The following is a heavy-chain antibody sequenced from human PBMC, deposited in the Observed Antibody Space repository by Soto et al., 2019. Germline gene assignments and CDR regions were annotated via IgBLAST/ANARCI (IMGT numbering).Heavy chain of an antibody. CDR2: TYYRSKWYF. D-gene: IGHD2-2*01. CDR3: TRTRGQLLADAFDI. J-gene: IGHJ3*02. V-gene: IGHV6-1*01. Sequence: TLSLTCAISGDSVSTNTAAWNWVRQSPSRGLEWLGMTYYRSKWYFDYAVSVKSRITITPDTSKNQFSPHLDSVTPGDTAVYYCTRTRGQLLADAFDIWGLGTMVTVSS. CDR1: GDSVSTNTAA.